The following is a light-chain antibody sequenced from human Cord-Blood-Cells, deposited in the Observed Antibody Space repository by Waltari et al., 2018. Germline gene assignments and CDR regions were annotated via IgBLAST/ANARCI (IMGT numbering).Light chain of an antibody. Sequence: EIVLTQSPGTLSLSPGERATLSCRASQSVSSRYLAWYQQKPGQAPRLLIYGASSRATGIPYRFSGSESGTDFTLTISRLEPEDFAVYYCQQYGSSPLMYTFGQGTKLEIE. V-gene: IGKV3-20*01. CDR2: GAS. CDR3: QQYGSSPLMYT. J-gene: IGKJ2*01. CDR1: QSVSSRY.